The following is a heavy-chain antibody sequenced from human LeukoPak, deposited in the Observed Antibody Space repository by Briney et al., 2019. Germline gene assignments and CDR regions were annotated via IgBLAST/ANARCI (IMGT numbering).Heavy chain of an antibody. Sequence: GGSLRLSCAASGLTFSSHWMHWVRQAPGKGLEWVAVIWYDGSNKYYADSVKGRFTISRDNPKNTLYVQMNSLRAEDTAVYYCARGRGADYGGNSGYFDYWGQGTLVTVSS. V-gene: IGHV3-33*08. D-gene: IGHD4-23*01. J-gene: IGHJ4*02. CDR2: IWYDGSNK. CDR1: GLTFSSHW. CDR3: ARGRGADYGGNSGYFDY.